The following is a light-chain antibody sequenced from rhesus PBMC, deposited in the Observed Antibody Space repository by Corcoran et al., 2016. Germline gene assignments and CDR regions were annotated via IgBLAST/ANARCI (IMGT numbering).Light chain of an antibody. CDR1: QNIYSN. J-gene: IGKJ1*01. V-gene: IGKV1S8*01. CDR2: AAS. CDR3: QHYYDKPWT. Sequence: DIQMTQSPSALSASVGDRVTISCRASQNIYSNLAWYQQKPGKALKLLLYAASSLQTGIPSRFSGSGSGTDFTLTISSLQPEDSAAYYCQHYYDKPWTFGQGTKVEIK.